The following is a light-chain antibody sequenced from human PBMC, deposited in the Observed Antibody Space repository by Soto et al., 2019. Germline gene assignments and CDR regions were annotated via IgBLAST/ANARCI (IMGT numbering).Light chain of an antibody. CDR3: YSTESSNSRVV. V-gene: IGLV3-10*01. J-gene: IGLJ2*01. CDR2: GAN. Sequence: SYELTQPPSVSVSPGQTARITCSGDSLPKKNAYWYQQRSGQAPVLVIYGANKRPSVIPERFSVSSSGTVATLNISGAQVEAEADYFCYSTESSNSRVVFGGGTKVTVL. CDR1: SLPKKN.